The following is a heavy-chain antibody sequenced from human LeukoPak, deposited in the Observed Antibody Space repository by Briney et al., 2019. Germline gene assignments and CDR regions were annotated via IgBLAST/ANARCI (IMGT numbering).Heavy chain of an antibody. Sequence: SETLSLTCTVSGGSISSYYWSWIRQPPGKGVKWIGYISYSGSTNYNPSLKSRVTISVDTSKNQLSLKLNSVTAADTAVYYCARYIWGSYPTFEDYWGQGSLVTVSS. CDR1: GGSISSYY. D-gene: IGHD3-16*02. CDR3: ARYIWGSYPTFEDY. CDR2: ISYSGST. J-gene: IGHJ4*02. V-gene: IGHV4-59*01.